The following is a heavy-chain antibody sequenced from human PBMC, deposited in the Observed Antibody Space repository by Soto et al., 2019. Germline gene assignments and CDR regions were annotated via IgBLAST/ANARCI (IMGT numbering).Heavy chain of an antibody. CDR1: GFTFSDYY. CDR2: ISSSGSTI. CDR3: VRGPVVYVCGNDSPHFSV. J-gene: IGHJ4*02. V-gene: IGHV3-11*01. D-gene: IGHD3-16*01. Sequence: PGGSLRLSCAASGFTFSDYYMSWIRQAPGKGLEWVSYISSSGSTIYYADSVKGRFTISRDNAKNSLYLQMNSLRAEDTAVYYCVRGPVVYVCGNDSPHFSVRGQGSLVTGSS.